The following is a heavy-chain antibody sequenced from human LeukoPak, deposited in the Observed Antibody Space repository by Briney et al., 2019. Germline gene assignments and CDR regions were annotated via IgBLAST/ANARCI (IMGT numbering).Heavy chain of an antibody. D-gene: IGHD5-18*01. J-gene: IGHJ5*02. Sequence: SETLSLTCTVSGYSISSGYYWGWIRQPPGKGLEWIGSIYYSGSTYYNPSLKSRVTISVDTSKNQFSLKLSSVTAADTAVYYCARLGVQLWFPIWFDPWGQGTLVTVSS. CDR1: GYSISSGYY. CDR2: IYYSGST. CDR3: ARLGVQLWFPIWFDP. V-gene: IGHV4-38-2*02.